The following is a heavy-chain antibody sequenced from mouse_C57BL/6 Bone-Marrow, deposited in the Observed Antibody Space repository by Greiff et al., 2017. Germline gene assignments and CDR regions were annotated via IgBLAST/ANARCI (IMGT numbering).Heavy chain of an antibody. J-gene: IGHJ4*01. D-gene: IGHD2-3*01. CDR1: GFTFSDYG. CDR2: ISNLAYSI. V-gene: IGHV5-15*04. CDR3: ARRGFYDGYPYYAMDY. Sequence: DVHLVESGGGLVQPGGSLKLSCAASGFTFSDYGMAWVRQAPRKGPVWVAFISNLAYSIYYADTVTGRFTISRENAKNTLYLEMSSLRSEDTAMYYCARRGFYDGYPYYAMDYWGQGTSVTVSS.